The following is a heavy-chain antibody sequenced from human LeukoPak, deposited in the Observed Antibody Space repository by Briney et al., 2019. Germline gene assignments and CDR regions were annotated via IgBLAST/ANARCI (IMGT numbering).Heavy chain of an antibody. V-gene: IGHV1-46*01. D-gene: IGHD2-15*01. CDR2: INPSGSST. Sequence: ASVKVSCKASGYTFTTYSMHWVRQAPGQGLEWMGIINPSGSSTTYAQKFQGRVTMTRDMSTSTVYMELSSLRSEDTDVYYCARDRERIWRRTYFDYWGQGTLVTVSS. CDR1: GYTFTTYS. J-gene: IGHJ4*02. CDR3: ARDRERIWRRTYFDY.